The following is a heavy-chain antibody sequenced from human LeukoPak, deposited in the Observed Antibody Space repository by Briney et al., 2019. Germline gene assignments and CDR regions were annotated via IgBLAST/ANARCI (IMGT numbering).Heavy chain of an antibody. D-gene: IGHD2-2*01. V-gene: IGHV4-61*02. CDR1: GGSISSGSYY. Sequence: ASETLSLTCTVSGGSISSGSYYWSWIRPPAGKGLEWIGRIYTSGSTNYNPSLKSRVTISVDTSKNQFSLKLSSVTAADTAVYYCAAYQLLLYWFDPWGQGTLVTVSS. J-gene: IGHJ5*02. CDR2: IYTSGST. CDR3: AAYQLLLYWFDP.